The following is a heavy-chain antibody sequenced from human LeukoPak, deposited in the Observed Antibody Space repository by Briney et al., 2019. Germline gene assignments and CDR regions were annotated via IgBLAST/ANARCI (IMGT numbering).Heavy chain of an antibody. CDR3: ARAKTYYYDSSGYYYPDY. Sequence: GASVKLSCKAFGYTFTGYWMHWVRQAPGQGPEWMGVISPSGGSTIYAQKFKGRVTLTRDMSTSTDYLELSSLRSEDTAVYYCARAKTYYYDSSGYYYPDYWGQGTLVTVSS. J-gene: IGHJ4*02. D-gene: IGHD3-22*01. V-gene: IGHV1-46*01. CDR2: ISPSGGST. CDR1: GYTFTGYW.